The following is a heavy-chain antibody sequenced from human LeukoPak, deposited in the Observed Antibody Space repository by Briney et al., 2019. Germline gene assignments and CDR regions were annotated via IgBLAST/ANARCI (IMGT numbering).Heavy chain of an antibody. CDR2: VAGSGGST. J-gene: IGHJ4*02. CDR3: AKGYNYFDY. CDR1: GFTFSSFG. D-gene: IGHD5-18*01. V-gene: IGHV3-23*01. Sequence: PGGSLRLSCAASGFTFSSFGMTWVRQSPGKGLEWVSVVAGSGGSTDYADSVKGRFTISRDNSKNTLYLQMNSLRAEDTAVYYCAKGYNYFDYWGQGTLVTVSS.